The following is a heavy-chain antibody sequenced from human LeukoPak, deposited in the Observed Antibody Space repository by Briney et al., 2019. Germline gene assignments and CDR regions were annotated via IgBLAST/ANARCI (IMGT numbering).Heavy chain of an antibody. Sequence: GGSLRLSCAASGFTFSSYWMHWVRQAPGKGLVWVSRINSDGSSTSYADSVRGRFTISRDNAKNSLCLQMNSLRAEDTAVYYCASKAVAGTVDYWGQGTLVTVSS. V-gene: IGHV3-74*01. CDR3: ASKAVAGTVDY. J-gene: IGHJ4*02. CDR1: GFTFSSYW. D-gene: IGHD6-19*01. CDR2: INSDGSST.